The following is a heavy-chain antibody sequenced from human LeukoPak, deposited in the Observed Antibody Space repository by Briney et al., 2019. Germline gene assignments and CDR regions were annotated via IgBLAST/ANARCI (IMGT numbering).Heavy chain of an antibody. CDR3: ARDGIEGATPIDY. Sequence: PGGSLRLSCAASGFTFSSYSMNWVRQAPGKGLEWVSSISSSSSYIYYADSVKGRFTISRDNAKNSLYLQMNSLRAEDTAVYYCARDGIEGATPIDYWGQGTLVTVSS. D-gene: IGHD1-26*01. V-gene: IGHV3-21*06. CDR2: ISSSSSYI. J-gene: IGHJ4*02. CDR1: GFTFSSYS.